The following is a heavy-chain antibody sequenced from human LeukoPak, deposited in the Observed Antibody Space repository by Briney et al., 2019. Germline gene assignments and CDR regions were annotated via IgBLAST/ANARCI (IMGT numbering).Heavy chain of an antibody. CDR2: INHSGST. D-gene: IGHD2-2*02. Sequence: SETLSLTCAVYGGSFSGYYWSWIRQPPGKGLEWIGEINHSGSTNYNPSLKSRVTISVDTSKTQFSLKLSSVTAADTAVYYCARGVGYCSSTSCYRAHWFDPWGQGTLVTVSS. J-gene: IGHJ5*02. CDR1: GGSFSGYY. CDR3: ARGVGYCSSTSCYRAHWFDP. V-gene: IGHV4-34*01.